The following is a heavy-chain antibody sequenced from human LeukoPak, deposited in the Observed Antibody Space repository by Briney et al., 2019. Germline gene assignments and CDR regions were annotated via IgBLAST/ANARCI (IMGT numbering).Heavy chain of an antibody. CDR1: GFTFDDCA. J-gene: IGHJ4*02. CDR3: VRDISATVTSEFSY. V-gene: IGHV3-9*03. Sequence: GRSLRLSCAASGFTFDDCAMHWVRQVPGKGPEWVSGISWNSGKIGHADSVKGRFTISRDNAKNSLYLQMNSLRTEDMALYYCVRDISATVTSEFSYWGQGTLVTASS. D-gene: IGHD4-17*01. CDR2: ISWNSGKI.